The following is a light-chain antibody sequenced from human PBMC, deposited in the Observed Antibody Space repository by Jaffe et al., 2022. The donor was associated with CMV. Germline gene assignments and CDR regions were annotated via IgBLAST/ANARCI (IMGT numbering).Light chain of an antibody. V-gene: IGKV1-12*01. J-gene: IGKJ4*01. CDR1: QDIRSW. CDR3: QQTNSFPLT. Sequence: DIQMTQSPSSVSASVGDRVTITCRASQDIRSWLAWYQQKPGKAPRLLIYGASSLESGVPSRFSGSGSGTDFTLTISRLQPEDFATYFCQQTNSFPLTFGGGTKVEIK. CDR2: GAS.